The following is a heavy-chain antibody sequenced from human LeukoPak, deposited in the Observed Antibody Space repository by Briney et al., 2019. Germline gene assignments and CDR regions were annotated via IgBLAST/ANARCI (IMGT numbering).Heavy chain of an antibody. D-gene: IGHD2-2*01. CDR2: IYNSGGT. V-gene: IGHV4-4*07. J-gene: IGHJ4*02. CDR3: SRAHCTATSCHHFDY. Sequence: SETLSLTCTVSGGSFSSYYWSWIRQPAGKGLDWIGRIYNSGGTNYNPSLESRVTMLVDTSKNQFSLKLSSVTAADTAVYYCSRAHCTATSCHHFDYWGQGALVTVSS. CDR1: GGSFSSYY.